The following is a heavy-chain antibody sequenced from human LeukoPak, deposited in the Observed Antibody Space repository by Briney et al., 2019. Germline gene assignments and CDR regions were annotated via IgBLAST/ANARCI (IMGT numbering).Heavy chain of an antibody. J-gene: IGHJ6*02. CDR2: ISGSGGST. D-gene: IGHD6-19*01. CDR1: GFTFSSYA. V-gene: IGHV3-23*01. CDR3: AKDRYSSGWYDYYYGMDV. Sequence: GGSLRLSCAASGFTFSSYAMSWFRQAPGKGLEWVSAISGSGGSTYYADSVKGRFTISRDNSKNTLYLQTNSLRAEDTAVYYCAKDRYSSGWYDYYYGMDVWGQGTTVTVSS.